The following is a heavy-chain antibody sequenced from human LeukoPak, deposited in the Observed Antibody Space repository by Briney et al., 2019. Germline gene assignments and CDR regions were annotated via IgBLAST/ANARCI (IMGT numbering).Heavy chain of an antibody. Sequence: GESLKISCKGSGYSFSTYWIAWVRQKPGKGLEWMGIIDPGDSDTKYSPSFQGQVTISADKSISTAYLQWSSLKASDTATFYCARRSSSYCMDVWGQGTTVTVSS. D-gene: IGHD6-13*01. CDR3: ARRSSSYCMDV. V-gene: IGHV5-51*01. J-gene: IGHJ6*02. CDR2: IDPGDSDT. CDR1: GYSFSTYW.